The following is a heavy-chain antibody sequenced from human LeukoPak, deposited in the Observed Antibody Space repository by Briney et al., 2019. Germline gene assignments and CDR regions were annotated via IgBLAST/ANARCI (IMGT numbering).Heavy chain of an antibody. J-gene: IGHJ4*02. D-gene: IGHD6-19*01. CDR1: GGSISSGGYY. CDR3: ARGPPFSGWYSGIVSVLTAFDY. Sequence: SQTLSLTCTVSGGSISSGGYYWSWIRQHPGKGLEWIGYIYYSGSTYYNPSLKSRVTISVDTSKNQFSLKLSSVTAADTAVYYCARGPPFSGWYSGIVSVLTAFDYWGQGTLVTVSS. V-gene: IGHV4-31*03. CDR2: IYYSGST.